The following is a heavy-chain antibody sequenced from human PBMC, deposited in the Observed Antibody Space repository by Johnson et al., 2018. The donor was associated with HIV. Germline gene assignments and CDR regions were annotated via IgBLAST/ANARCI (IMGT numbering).Heavy chain of an antibody. V-gene: IGHV3-15*01. Sequence: VHLVESGGGLVKPGGSLRLSCAASGFTFTNAWMSWVRQAPGKGLEWVGRIKSKTDGGTTDYAAPVKGRFTISRDVSKNTLYLQMNSLKTEDTAVYYCTTETYYYDSSGYYYGHAFDIWGQGTMVTVSS. D-gene: IGHD3-22*01. CDR3: TTETYYYDSSGYYYGHAFDI. CDR2: IKSKTDGGTT. J-gene: IGHJ3*02. CDR1: GFTFTNAW.